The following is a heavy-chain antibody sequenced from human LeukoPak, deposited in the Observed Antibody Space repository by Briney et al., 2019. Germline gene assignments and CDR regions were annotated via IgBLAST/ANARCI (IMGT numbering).Heavy chain of an antibody. V-gene: IGHV3-30*04. J-gene: IGHJ5*02. Sequence: PGGSLRLSCAASGFTFSSYAMHWVRQAPGKGLEWVAVISYDGSNKYYADSVKGRFTISRDNSKNTLYLQMNSLRAEDTAVYYCAKDPSPYRPYGDYNWFDPWGQGTLVTVSS. CDR1: GFTFSSYA. CDR3: AKDPSPYRPYGDYNWFDP. D-gene: IGHD4-17*01. CDR2: ISYDGSNK.